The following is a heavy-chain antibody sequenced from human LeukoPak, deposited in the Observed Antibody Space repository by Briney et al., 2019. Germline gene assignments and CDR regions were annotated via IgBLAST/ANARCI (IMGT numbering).Heavy chain of an antibody. CDR1: GGTFSNLA. CDR2: IIPTTGLS. D-gene: IGHD5-24*01. Sequence: SVKVSCKASGGTFSNLAISWVRQAPGQGLEWMGRIIPTTGLSNYAQNFQGRVTITADKSTSTAYMELSSLRSEDTAVYYCARAPPRLDGYILYYWGQGTLVTVSS. J-gene: IGHJ4*02. V-gene: IGHV1-69*04. CDR3: ARAPPRLDGYILYY.